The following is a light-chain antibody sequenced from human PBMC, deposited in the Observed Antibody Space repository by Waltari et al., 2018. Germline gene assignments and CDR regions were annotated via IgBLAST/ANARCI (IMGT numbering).Light chain of an antibody. Sequence: DIAMTQSPSSLSASVGDRVTITCRASQSISTYLNWYQQKPGKAPNLMIYAASTVQSGVPSRFSGSGSETDFTLTISSLQPEDFATYYCQQSYNAPRTFGLGTKVDIK. V-gene: IGKV1-39*01. CDR2: AAS. J-gene: IGKJ3*01. CDR3: QQSYNAPRT. CDR1: QSISTY.